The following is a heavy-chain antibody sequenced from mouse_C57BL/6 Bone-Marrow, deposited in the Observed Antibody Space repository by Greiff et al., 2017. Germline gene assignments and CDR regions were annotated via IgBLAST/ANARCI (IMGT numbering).Heavy chain of an antibody. CDR3: ARASTTVEAPDWNCDV. Sequence: QVQLQQSGPELVRPGASVKISCKAPGYTFTSHWMQWVRQRPGQGLEWIGEIFPGCGSTYYNEKFKGKANQTVDPSSSTAYMQLSSLTSDDSAVYCCARASTTVEAPDWNCDVGGTGTTVTVSS. V-gene: IGHV1-56*01. J-gene: IGHJ1*03. CDR1: GYTFTSHW. D-gene: IGHD1-1*01. CDR2: IFPGCGST.